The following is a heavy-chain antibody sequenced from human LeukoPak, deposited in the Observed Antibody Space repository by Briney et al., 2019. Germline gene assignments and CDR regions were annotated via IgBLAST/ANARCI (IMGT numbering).Heavy chain of an antibody. CDR1: GVSLSGYY. V-gene: IGHV4-34*01. D-gene: IGHD3-10*01. J-gene: IGHJ5*02. CDR3: ARAYYSTSWFPH. Sequence: SETLSLTCAVSGVSLSGYYWGWLRQTPGKGLEWIGEINHSGRTNYNPSLKSRVTISADTSKNQFSLELRSVTAADTAVYYCARAYYSTSWFPHWGQGALVTVSS. CDR2: INHSGRT.